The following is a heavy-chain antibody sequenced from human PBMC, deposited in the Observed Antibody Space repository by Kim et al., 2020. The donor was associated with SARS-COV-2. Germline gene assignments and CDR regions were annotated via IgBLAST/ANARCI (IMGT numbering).Heavy chain of an antibody. CDR2: IYYSGST. Sequence: SETLSLICTVSGGSISRSSYYWGWIRQPPGKGLEWIGSIYYSGSTYYNPSLKSRVTISVDTSKNQFSLKLSSVTAADTAVYYCARHEWHSSSVCWFDPWGQGTLVTVSS. D-gene: IGHD6-6*01. J-gene: IGHJ5*02. V-gene: IGHV4-39*01. CDR3: ARHEWHSSSVCWFDP. CDR1: GGSISRSSYY.